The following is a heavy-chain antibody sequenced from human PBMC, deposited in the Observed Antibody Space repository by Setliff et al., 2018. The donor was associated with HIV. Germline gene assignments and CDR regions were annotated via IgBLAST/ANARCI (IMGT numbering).Heavy chain of an antibody. D-gene: IGHD2-2*01. J-gene: IGHJ6*03. CDR1: GGSFSGYY. V-gene: IGHV4-34*01. CDR2: INHSGSI. Sequence: SETLSLTCAVYGGSFSGYYWSWIRQPPGKGLEWIGEINHSGSINYNPSLKSRVSISVDTSKNEFSLNLSSLTAADTAVYYCARGVVVVPAAREHYYYMDVWGKGTTVTVSS. CDR3: ARGVVVVPAAREHYYYMDV.